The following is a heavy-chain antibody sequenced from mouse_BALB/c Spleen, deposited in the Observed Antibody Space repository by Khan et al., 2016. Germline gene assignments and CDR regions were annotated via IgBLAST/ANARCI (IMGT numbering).Heavy chain of an antibody. CDR3: ARRSTIIYYYAMDY. V-gene: IGHV9-3-1*01. CDR2: INTYTGDP. J-gene: IGHJ4*01. D-gene: IGHD2-1*01. Sequence: IQLVQSGPELKKPGETVKISCKASGYTFTNFGMNWVKQAPGKGLKWMGWINTYTGDPTYADDFKGRFAFSLETSASTVYLQINNLKNEDTATYFCARRSTIIYYYAMDYWCQGTSVTVSS. CDR1: GYTFTNFG.